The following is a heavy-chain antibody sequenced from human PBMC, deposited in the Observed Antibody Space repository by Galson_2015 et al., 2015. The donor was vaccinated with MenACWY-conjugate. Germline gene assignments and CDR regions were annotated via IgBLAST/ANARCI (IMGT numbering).Heavy chain of an antibody. D-gene: IGHD3-22*01. V-gene: IGHV3-23*01. CDR2: ISSSGGST. CDR1: GFTFSSYA. J-gene: IGHJ5*02. CDR3: AKPATYYYDSWGS. Sequence: SLRLSCAASGFTFSSYAMSWVRQAPGKGLEWVSTISSSGGSTYYADSVKGRFTISRDNSKNTLYLRMNSLRAEDTAVYYCAKPATYYYDSWGSWGQGTLVTVSS.